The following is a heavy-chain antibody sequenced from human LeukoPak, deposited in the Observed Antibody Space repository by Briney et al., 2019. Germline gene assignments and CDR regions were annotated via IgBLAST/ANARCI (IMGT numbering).Heavy chain of an antibody. CDR2: IKNKASSYGT. J-gene: IGHJ4*02. CDR1: GFSFSDHY. Sequence: PGGSLRLSCAASGFSFSDHYMDWVRLAPGKGLEWVGRIKNKASSYGTDYAASVKGRFTLSRDDSKDSLYLQMNSLRSEDTALYYCTRVRLGAATRYFDYWGQGTLVTVSS. D-gene: IGHD1-26*01. CDR3: TRVRLGAATRYFDY. V-gene: IGHV3-72*01.